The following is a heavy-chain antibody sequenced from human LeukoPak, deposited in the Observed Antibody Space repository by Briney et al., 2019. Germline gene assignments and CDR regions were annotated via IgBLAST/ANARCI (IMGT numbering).Heavy chain of an antibody. Sequence: PSETLSLTCGVSVGSVTITNWWTWVRQPPGKGLEWIREVHLDGRTNYNPSLKSRLTMPVDLSENHISLKLTSVTAADTAVYYCAREGGFYRPLDYSGQGTLVTVSS. CDR3: AREGGFYRPLDY. D-gene: IGHD3-3*01. V-gene: IGHV4-4*02. CDR1: VGSVTITNW. J-gene: IGHJ4*02. CDR2: VHLDGRT.